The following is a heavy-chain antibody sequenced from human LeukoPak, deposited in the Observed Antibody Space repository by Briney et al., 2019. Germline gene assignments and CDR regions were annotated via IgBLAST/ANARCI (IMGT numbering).Heavy chain of an antibody. CDR1: GGSISSSGYY. CDR3: ARLRDGRWLLEY. J-gene: IGHJ4*02. D-gene: IGHD5-24*01. CDR2: INYSGTT. V-gene: IGHV4-39*01. Sequence: SETLSLTCTASGGSISSSGYYWGWIRQPPGKGLEWIASINYSGTTYYNPSLKSRVTISEDRSKNQFSLKLSSVTAADTAVYYCARLRDGRWLLEYWGQGTLVTVSS.